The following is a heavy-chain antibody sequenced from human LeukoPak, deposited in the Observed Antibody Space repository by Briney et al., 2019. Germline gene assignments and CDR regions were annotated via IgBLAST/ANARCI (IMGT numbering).Heavy chain of an antibody. J-gene: IGHJ3*01. CDR2: IYSGSCT. D-gene: IGHD3-16*01. CDR3: ARGGTRVAFDF. Sequence: GGSLRLSCAVSGFTVSSNYMSWVRQAPGKGLEWVSVIYSGSCTYYADSVKGRFTISRDNFKNMLYLQMNNLRAEDTAVYYCARGGTRVAFDFWGQGTMVTVSS. V-gene: IGHV3-66*01. CDR1: GFTVSSNY.